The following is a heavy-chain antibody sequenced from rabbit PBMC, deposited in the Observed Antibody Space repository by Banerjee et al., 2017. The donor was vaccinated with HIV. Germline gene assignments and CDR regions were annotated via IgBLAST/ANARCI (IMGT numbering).Heavy chain of an antibody. V-gene: IGHV1S45*01. J-gene: IGHJ4*01. CDR1: GFDFSSGYY. D-gene: IGHD6-1*01. Sequence: QQQLVESGGGLVKPEGSLTLTCTVSGFDFSSGYYICWVRQAPGKGLDWIACIYMYNPNTYYASWAKGRFTISKTTSTTVTLQMTTLTAADTATYFCARSGGDAVYVYWDYLNLWGQGTLVTVS. CDR3: ARSGGDAVYVYWDYLNL. CDR2: IYMYNPNT.